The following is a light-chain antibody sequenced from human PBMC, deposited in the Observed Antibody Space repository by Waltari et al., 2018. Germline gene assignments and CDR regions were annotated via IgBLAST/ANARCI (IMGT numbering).Light chain of an antibody. V-gene: IGLV2-14*03. CDR1: SSDVGGYDF. CDR2: DVY. Sequence: QSALTQPASVSGSPGQSFTISCTGTSSDVGGYDFVSWYQQYPGKAPKLVIYDVYYRPSGVSDRFSASKSGNTASLTISGLQTEDEADYYCSSYTSISTSVVFGGGTKLTVL. J-gene: IGLJ2*01. CDR3: SSYTSISTSVV.